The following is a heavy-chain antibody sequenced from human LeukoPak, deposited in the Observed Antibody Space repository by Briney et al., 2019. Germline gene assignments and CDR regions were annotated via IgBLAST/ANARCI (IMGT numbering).Heavy chain of an antibody. D-gene: IGHD6-13*01. CDR2: ISYTGST. CDR3: ARHGSSYSFDC. J-gene: IGHJ4*02. V-gene: IGHV4-59*08. Sequence: GTLCLTSAVSLGSINGDYWSCIPQPPGKRLEWIDYISYTGSTNYTPSLKRRVTMSVDTSKNQFSLRLSSVTAADTAVYYCARHGSSYSFDCWGEGTLVTVSS. CDR1: LGSINGDY.